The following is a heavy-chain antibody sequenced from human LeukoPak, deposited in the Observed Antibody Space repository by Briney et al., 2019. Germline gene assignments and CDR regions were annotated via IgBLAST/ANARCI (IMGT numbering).Heavy chain of an antibody. Sequence: ASVKVSRKASGYTFTSYGISWVGLAPGQGGEWMGWISAYNGKKNYAQKLQGRVTMTTDTSTTTAYLELRSLRSDDTAVYFCARGGDGYTIGGESFDIWGQGTLVTVSS. CDR3: ARGGDGYTIGGESFDI. J-gene: IGHJ3*02. D-gene: IGHD5-24*01. V-gene: IGHV1-18*01. CDR1: GYTFTSYG. CDR2: ISAYNGKK.